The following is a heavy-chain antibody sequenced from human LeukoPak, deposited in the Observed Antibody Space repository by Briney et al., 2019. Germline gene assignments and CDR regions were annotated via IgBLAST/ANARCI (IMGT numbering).Heavy chain of an antibody. V-gene: IGHV3-15*01. Sequence: PGGSLRLSCAASGFTFSNAWMSWVRQAPGKGLEWVGRIKSKTDGGTTEYAASVKGRFTISRDDSKSIAYLQMNSLKTEDTAVYYCTRWGPLRYFDWSLAEIDYWGQGTLVTVSS. CDR1: GFTFSNAW. J-gene: IGHJ4*02. CDR2: IKSKTDGGTT. D-gene: IGHD3-9*01. CDR3: TRWGPLRYFDWSLAEIDY.